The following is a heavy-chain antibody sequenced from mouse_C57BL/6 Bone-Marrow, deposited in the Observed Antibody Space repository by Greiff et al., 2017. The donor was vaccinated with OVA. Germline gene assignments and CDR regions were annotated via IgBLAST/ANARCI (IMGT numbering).Heavy chain of an antibody. CDR2: IHPNSGST. CDR3: ARREANWVLAY. V-gene: IGHV1-64*01. D-gene: IGHD4-1*01. J-gene: IGHJ3*01. CDR1: GYTFTSYW. Sequence: QVQLQQPGAELVKPGASVKLSCKASGYTFTSYWMHWVKPRPGQGLEWIGMIHPNSGSTTYPEKFKRKATLTVDKSSSTAYMQLSSLTSEDSAVYYCARREANWVLAYWGQGTLVTVSA.